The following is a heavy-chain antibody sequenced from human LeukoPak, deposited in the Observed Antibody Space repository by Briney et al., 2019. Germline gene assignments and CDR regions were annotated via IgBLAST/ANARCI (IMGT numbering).Heavy chain of an antibody. Sequence: PSETLSLTCTVSGGSISSYYWSWLRQPAGQGLEWIGRIYSSGSTNYKPSLKRLITITVETSKKQFSLKLSSLTAAATGCYYCARVAGPFDYWGQGTLVTVSS. CDR2: IYSSGST. J-gene: IGHJ4*02. CDR1: GGSISSYY. V-gene: IGHV4-4*07. CDR3: ARVAGPFDY.